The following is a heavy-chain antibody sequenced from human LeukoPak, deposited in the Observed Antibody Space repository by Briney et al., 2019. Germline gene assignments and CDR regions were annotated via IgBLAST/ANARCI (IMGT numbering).Heavy chain of an antibody. CDR1: GYTFTSYA. D-gene: IGHD6-13*01. J-gene: IGHJ4*02. CDR2: INAGNGNT. V-gene: IGHV1-3*01. CDR3: ARAHSSSWYSFARY. Sequence: GASVKVSCKASGYTFTSYAMHWVRQAPGQRLEWMGWINAGNGNTKYSQKFQGRVAITRDTSASTAYMELSSLRSEDTAVYYCARAHSSSWYSFARYWGQGTLVTVSS.